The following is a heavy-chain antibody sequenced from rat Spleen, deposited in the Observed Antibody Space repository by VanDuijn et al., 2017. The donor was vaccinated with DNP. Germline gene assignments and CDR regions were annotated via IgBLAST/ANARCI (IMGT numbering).Heavy chain of an antibody. V-gene: IGHV4-2*01. Sequence: EVKLVESGGGLVQPGRSLKLSCAASGFNFNDYWMGWVRQAPGKGLEWIGEINEDGNTINYTPSLKGKFTISRDNAQNTLYLQMSKLESEDTAIYYCARYNSGFDYWGQGVMVTVSS. D-gene: IGHD4-3*01. CDR3: ARYNSGFDY. CDR1: GFNFNDYW. CDR2: INEDGNTI. J-gene: IGHJ2*01.